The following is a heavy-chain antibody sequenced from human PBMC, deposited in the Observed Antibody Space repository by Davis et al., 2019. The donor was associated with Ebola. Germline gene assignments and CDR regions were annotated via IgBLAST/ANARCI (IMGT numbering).Heavy chain of an antibody. Sequence: GESLKISCAASGFVFSSYVMSWVRRAPGKGLEWVSTLGLSADTYYAESVKGRFTISRDNSKNTLYLQMNSLRAEDTAVYYCARTYYYDSSGYRNAFDIWGQGTMVTVSS. V-gene: IGHV3-66*03. J-gene: IGHJ3*02. CDR2: LGLSADT. CDR1: GFVFSSYV. D-gene: IGHD3-22*01. CDR3: ARTYYYDSSGYRNAFDI.